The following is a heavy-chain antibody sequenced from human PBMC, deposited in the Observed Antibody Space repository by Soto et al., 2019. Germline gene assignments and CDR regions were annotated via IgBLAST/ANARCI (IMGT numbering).Heavy chain of an antibody. CDR1: GGSISSYY. Sequence: SETLSLTCTVSGGSISSYYCSWIRQPPGKRLEWIGYVYYSGSTNYNPSLKSRVTISVDTSKNQFSLKLSSVTAADTAVYYCATGIQLWPITYYLDYWGQGTLVTVSS. J-gene: IGHJ4*02. CDR3: ATGIQLWPITYYLDY. D-gene: IGHD5-18*01. V-gene: IGHV4-59*01. CDR2: VYYSGST.